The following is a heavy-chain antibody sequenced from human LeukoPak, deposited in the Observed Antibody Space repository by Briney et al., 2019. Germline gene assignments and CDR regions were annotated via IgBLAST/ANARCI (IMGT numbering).Heavy chain of an antibody. CDR3: ARDFTGGEYFDS. CDR2: ISPSSTYI. J-gene: IGHJ4*02. V-gene: IGHV3-21*06. CDR1: GFTFSSFK. Sequence: GGSLRLSCAASGFTFSSFKMTWVRQAPGKGLEWVASISPSSTYIYYGDSLKGGVTASRDNAKSLLFLHMSSLRPDDTAVYYCARDFTGGEYFDSWGQGALVSVSS. D-gene: IGHD3-16*01.